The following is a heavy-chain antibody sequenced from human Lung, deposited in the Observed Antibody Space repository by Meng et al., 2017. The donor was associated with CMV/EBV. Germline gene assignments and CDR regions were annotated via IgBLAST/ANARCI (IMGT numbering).Heavy chain of an antibody. Sequence: SETLSLTCAVYGGSLNGYYWSWIRQPPGKGLEWIAEINYSGTTNYSPSLKSRVTISLHSSKNQFSLNLNSVTAADTAAYYCARAYCSSTSCPEGYWGQGSLVTVSS. J-gene: IGHJ4*02. D-gene: IGHD2-2*01. CDR2: INYSGTT. CDR3: ARAYCSSTSCPEGY. CDR1: GGSLNGYY. V-gene: IGHV4-34*01.